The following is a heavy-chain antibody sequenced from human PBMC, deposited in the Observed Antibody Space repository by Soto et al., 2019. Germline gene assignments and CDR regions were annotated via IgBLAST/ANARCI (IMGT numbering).Heavy chain of an antibody. CDR2: VNAGNGNT. J-gene: IGHJ4*02. V-gene: IGHV1-3*01. Sequence: QVQLVQSGAEVKKPGASVKVSCKASGYTFTSYAIHWVRQAPGQRLEGMGWVNAGNGNTKYSQKLQGRVTITRDTSASTAYMELSSLRYEATAVYSCGRDLGYNWNLIAYWGQGTLVTVSS. D-gene: IGHD1-20*01. CDR1: GYTFTSYA. CDR3: GRDLGYNWNLIAY.